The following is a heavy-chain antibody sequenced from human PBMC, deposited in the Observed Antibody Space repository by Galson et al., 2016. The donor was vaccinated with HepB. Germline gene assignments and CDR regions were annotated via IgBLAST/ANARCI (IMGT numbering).Heavy chain of an antibody. Sequence: SLRLSCAASGINVSSHYMTWVRQAPGKGLEWVSVIYSGGSTYYADSVKGRFRISRDNSKNTVFLQMNSLRVEDTAVYYCARDRAYYYYGMDVWGKGTTVTVSS. CDR1: GINVSSHY. J-gene: IGHJ6*04. CDR3: ARDRAYYYYGMDV. V-gene: IGHV3-53*01. CDR2: IYSGGST.